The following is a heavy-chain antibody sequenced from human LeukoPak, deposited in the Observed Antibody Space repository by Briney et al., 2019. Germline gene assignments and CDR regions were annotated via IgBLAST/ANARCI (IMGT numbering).Heavy chain of an antibody. CDR3: ARGAPLEYCGGDCSRLLDY. D-gene: IGHD2-21*02. J-gene: IGHJ4*02. CDR2: IWYDGSYK. CDR1: GFTFNSYG. Sequence: GGSLRLSCVASGFTFNSYGIHWVRQAPGKGLEWVAFIWYDGSYKNYVDSVKGRFTISRDNSKNTLYLQMNSLRDEDTAVYYCARGAPLEYCGGDCSRLLDYWGQGTLVTVSS. V-gene: IGHV3-33*01.